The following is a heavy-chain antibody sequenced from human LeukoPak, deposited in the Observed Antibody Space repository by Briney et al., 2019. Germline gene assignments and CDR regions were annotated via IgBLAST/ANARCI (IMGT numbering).Heavy chain of an antibody. Sequence: GGSPRLSCAASGFIFSNYAMHWVRQAPGKGLEWVALISSDGSKTYHADSVKGRFSISRDNSKNMLYLQLNSLRAEDTSVYYCARDSTYWYDSGSSGPHYFDYWGQGTLVTVSS. J-gene: IGHJ4*02. CDR1: GFIFSNYA. V-gene: IGHV3-30*01. CDR3: ARDSTYWYDSGSSGPHYFDY. D-gene: IGHD3-10*01. CDR2: ISSDGSKT.